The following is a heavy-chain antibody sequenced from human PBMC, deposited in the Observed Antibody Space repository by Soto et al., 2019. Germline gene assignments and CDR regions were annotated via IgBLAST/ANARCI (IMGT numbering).Heavy chain of an antibody. J-gene: IGHJ6*02. CDR1: GYIFSIYW. CDR2: IYPGDSDT. CDR3: ARHSPHFAYCSSTSCYKPYYYYYYGMDV. Sequence: PGESLKISCKASGYIFSIYWIGWVRQMPGKGLEWMGIIYPGDSDTRYSPSFQGQVTISADKSISTAYLQWSSLKASDTAMYYCARHSPHFAYCSSTSCYKPYYYYYYGMDVWGQGTTVTVSS. D-gene: IGHD2-2*02. V-gene: IGHV5-51*01.